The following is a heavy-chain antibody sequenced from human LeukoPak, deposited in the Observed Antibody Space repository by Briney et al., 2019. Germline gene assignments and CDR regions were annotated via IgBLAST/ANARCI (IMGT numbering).Heavy chain of an antibody. J-gene: IGHJ5*02. CDR2: INAGNGNT. Sequence: ASVKVSCKVSGYTLTELSMHWVRQAPGQRLEWMGWINAGNGNTKYSQKFQGRVTITRDTSASTAYMELSSLRSEDTAVYYCARAIVVVAATPLGWFDPWGQGTLVTVSS. CDR1: GYTLTELS. V-gene: IGHV1-3*01. CDR3: ARAIVVVAATPLGWFDP. D-gene: IGHD2-15*01.